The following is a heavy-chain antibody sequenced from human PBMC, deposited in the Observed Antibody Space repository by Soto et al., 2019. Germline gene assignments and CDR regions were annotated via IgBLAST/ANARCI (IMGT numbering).Heavy chain of an antibody. CDR3: ARGGYYDSSGSRNYHYYGMDA. D-gene: IGHD3-22*01. CDR1: GYTFTSYG. V-gene: IGHV1-18*01. CDR2: ISPYDDNT. J-gene: IGHJ6*02. Sequence: QVQLVQSGTEVKKPGASVKVSCKASGYTFTSYGISWVRQAPGQGLEWMGWISPYDDNTNYAQNLQGRVTMTTDTSTRTAHMELRSLRSDDTAGYYCARGGYYDSSGSRNYHYYGMDAWGQGTTVTVS.